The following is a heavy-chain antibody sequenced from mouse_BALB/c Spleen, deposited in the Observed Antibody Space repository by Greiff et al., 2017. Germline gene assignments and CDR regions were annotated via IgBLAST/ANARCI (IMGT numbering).Heavy chain of an antibody. CDR3: ALWSSYAMDY. CDR2: IDPANGNT. J-gene: IGHJ4*01. V-gene: IGHV14-3*02. CDR1: GFNIKDTY. D-gene: IGHD1-1*02. Sequence: VQLQQSGAELVKPGASVKLSCTASGFNIKDTYMHWVKQRPEQGLEWIGRIDPANGNTKYDPKFQGKATITADTSSNTAYLQLSSLTSEDTAVYYCALWSSYAMDYWGQGASVTVSS.